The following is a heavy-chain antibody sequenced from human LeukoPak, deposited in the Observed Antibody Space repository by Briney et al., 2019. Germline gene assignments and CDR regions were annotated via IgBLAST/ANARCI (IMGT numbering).Heavy chain of an antibody. D-gene: IGHD1-26*01. Sequence: PSETLSLTCTVSGGSISSYYWSWIRQPPGKGLEWIGYIYYSGSTNYNPSLKSRVTISVDTSKNQFSLKLSSVTAADTAVYYCAREDDSGSYFDPWGQGTLVTVSS. V-gene: IGHV4-59*12. J-gene: IGHJ5*02. CDR1: GGSISSYY. CDR2: IYYSGST. CDR3: AREDDSGSYFDP.